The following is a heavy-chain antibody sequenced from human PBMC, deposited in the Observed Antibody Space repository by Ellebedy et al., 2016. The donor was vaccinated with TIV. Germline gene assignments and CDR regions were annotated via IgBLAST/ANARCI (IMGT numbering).Heavy chain of an antibody. D-gene: IGHD1-26*01. V-gene: IGHV3-21*01. CDR2: IDGSGGFI. CDR3: ARVSSGSYKTDFDY. CDR1: GFTFSSYA. Sequence: GESLKISCAASGFTFSSYAMNWVRQAPGKGLEWVSYIDGSGGFIKYADSVKGRFTISRDNAKNSLYLQMNSLRAEDTAVYYCARVSSGSYKTDFDYWGQGTVVTVSS. J-gene: IGHJ4*02.